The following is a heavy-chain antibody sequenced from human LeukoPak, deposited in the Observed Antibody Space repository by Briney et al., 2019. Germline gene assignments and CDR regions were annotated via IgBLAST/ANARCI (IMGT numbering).Heavy chain of an antibody. Sequence: GGPLRLSCAASGFTVSSNYMSWVPQAPEKGLEWVSIIYSGGSTYYADSVKGRFTISRDNSKNTLYLQMNSLRAEDTAVYYCARANWGHPMYYFDYWGQGTLVTVSS. CDR3: ARANWGHPMYYFDY. D-gene: IGHD7-27*01. J-gene: IGHJ4*02. V-gene: IGHV3-66*01. CDR2: IYSGGST. CDR1: GFTVSSNY.